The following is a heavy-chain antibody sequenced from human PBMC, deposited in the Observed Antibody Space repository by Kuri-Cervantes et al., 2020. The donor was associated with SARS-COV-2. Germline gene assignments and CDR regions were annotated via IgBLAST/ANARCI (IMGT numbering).Heavy chain of an antibody. V-gene: IGHV3-30*18. Sequence: GGSLTLSCAASNYTSTNYGMHWVRQAPGKGLEWVAVISFDGSKRYFGDSVKGRFTISRDNSNNTLYLQMNSLRPEDTAVYYCAQDVQYCTRTSCSHYDYYGMDVWGQGTTVTVSS. CDR3: AQDVQYCTRTSCSHYDYYGMDV. J-gene: IGHJ6*02. D-gene: IGHD2-2*01. CDR2: ISFDGSKR. CDR1: NYTSTNYG.